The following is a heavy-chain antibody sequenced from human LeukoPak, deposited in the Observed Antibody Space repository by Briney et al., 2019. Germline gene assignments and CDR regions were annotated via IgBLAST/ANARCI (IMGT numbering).Heavy chain of an antibody. CDR3: AKLTIFGVAYFDY. V-gene: IGHV3-30*02. Sequence: GGSLRLSCAGSGFTFNHYGMHWVRQAPGKGLEWVSFIRYDGSNKYHADSVKGRFTISRDDSKNTLYLQMNSLRAEDTAVYYCAKLTIFGVAYFDYWGQGTLVTVSS. CDR1: GFTFNHYG. D-gene: IGHD3-3*01. J-gene: IGHJ4*02. CDR2: IRYDGSNK.